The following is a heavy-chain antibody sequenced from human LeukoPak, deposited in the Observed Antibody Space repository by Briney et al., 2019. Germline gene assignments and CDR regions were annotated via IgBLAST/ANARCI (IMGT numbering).Heavy chain of an antibody. V-gene: IGHV3-30*02. CDR3: AKVHGWGRQLGYYFDY. CDR1: GFTFSDYG. Sequence: PRGSLRLSCEPPGFTFSDYGFHWGREPPGKGLEWVAFISYGETETPYADSVKGGFIISRDDSKNTLFLQMNSLRDEDTAIYFCAKVHGWGRQLGYYFDYWGHGTLVTVSS. J-gene: IGHJ4*01. CDR2: ISYGETET. D-gene: IGHD1-26*01.